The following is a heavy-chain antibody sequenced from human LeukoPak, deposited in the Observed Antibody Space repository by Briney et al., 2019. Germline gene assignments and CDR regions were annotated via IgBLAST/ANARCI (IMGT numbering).Heavy chain of an antibody. V-gene: IGHV3-7*01. CDR1: GFTFSSYW. CDR2: IKQDGSEK. Sequence: GGSLRLSCAASGFTFSSYWMSWVRQAPGKGLEWVANIKQDGSEKYYVDSVKGRFTISRDNAKNSLYLQMNSLRAEDTAVYYCAREVVRVLTVYAIPDYFDYWGQGTLVTVSS. CDR3: AREVVRVLTVYAIPDYFDY. J-gene: IGHJ4*02. D-gene: IGHD2-8*01.